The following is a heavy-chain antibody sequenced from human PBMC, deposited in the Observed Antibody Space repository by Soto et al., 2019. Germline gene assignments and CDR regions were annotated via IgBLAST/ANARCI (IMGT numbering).Heavy chain of an antibody. Sequence: GGSLRLSCATSGFSFRSYALHWVRQAPGKGLEWVAVISFEGYNKYYADSVKGRFTIYRDNSKNILYLQMSSLRVDDTAVYYCARDHEGEVLGSGKLLYLEHWGQGSQVTVSS. CDR3: ARDHEGEVLGSGKLLYLEH. V-gene: IGHV3-30-3*01. CDR2: ISFEGYNK. J-gene: IGHJ4*02. CDR1: GFSFRSYA. D-gene: IGHD2-8*01.